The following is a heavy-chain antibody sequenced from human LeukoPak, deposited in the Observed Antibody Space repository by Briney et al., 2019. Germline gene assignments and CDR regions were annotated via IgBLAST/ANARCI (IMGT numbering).Heavy chain of an antibody. CDR1: GFTFSSYA. CDR3: ARDSQYSSGWDHYYYYGMDV. Sequence: PGRSLRLSCAASGFTFSSYAMHWARQAPGKGLEWVAVISYDGSNKYYADSVKGRFTISRDNSKNTLYLQMNSLRAEDTAVYYCARDSQYSSGWDHYYYYGMDVWGQGTTVTVSS. V-gene: IGHV3-30-3*01. CDR2: ISYDGSNK. J-gene: IGHJ6*02. D-gene: IGHD6-19*01.